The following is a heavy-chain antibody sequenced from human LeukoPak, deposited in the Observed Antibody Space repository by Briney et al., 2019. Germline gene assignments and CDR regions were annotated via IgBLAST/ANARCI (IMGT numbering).Heavy chain of an antibody. V-gene: IGHV4-39*01. Sequence: PSETLSLTRTVSGGSISSSSYYWGWIRQPPGKGLEWIGSIYYSGSTYYNPSLKSRVTISVDTSKNQFSLKLSSVTAADTAVYYCAAYPRGQQPTFYYYYMDVWGKGTTVTVSS. CDR1: GGSISSSSYY. CDR3: AAYPRGQQPTFYYYYMDV. D-gene: IGHD6-13*01. CDR2: IYYSGST. J-gene: IGHJ6*03.